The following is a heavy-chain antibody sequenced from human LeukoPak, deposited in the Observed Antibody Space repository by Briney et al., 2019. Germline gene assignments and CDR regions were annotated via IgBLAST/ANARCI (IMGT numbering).Heavy chain of an antibody. CDR2: ISYDGSNK. Sequence: PGGSLRLSCAGSGFTFRSYGMHWVRQAPGKGLEWVAVISYDGSNKYYADSVKGRFTISRDNSKNTLYLRMNSLRAEDTAVYYCARLYGYCSGGSCYSPYNWFDPWGQGALVTVSS. J-gene: IGHJ5*02. CDR1: GFTFRSYG. D-gene: IGHD2-15*01. CDR3: ARLYGYCSGGSCYSPYNWFDP. V-gene: IGHV3-30*03.